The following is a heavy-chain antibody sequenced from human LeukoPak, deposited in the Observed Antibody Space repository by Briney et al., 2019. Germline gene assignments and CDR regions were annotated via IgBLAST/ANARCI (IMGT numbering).Heavy chain of an antibody. CDR2: IIPIRGIA. V-gene: IGHV1-69*02. Sequence: ASVKVSCKASGGTFSSYTISWVRQAPGQGLEWMGRIIPIRGIANYEQKFQGRVTITADKSTSTAYMELSSLRSEDTAVYYCASAPPLEWLSWFDPWGQGTLVTVSS. J-gene: IGHJ5*02. D-gene: IGHD3-3*01. CDR3: ASAPPLEWLSWFDP. CDR1: GGTFSSYT.